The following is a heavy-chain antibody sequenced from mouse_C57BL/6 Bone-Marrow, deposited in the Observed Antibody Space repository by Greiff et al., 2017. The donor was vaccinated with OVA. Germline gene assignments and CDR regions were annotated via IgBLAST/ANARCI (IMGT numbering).Heavy chain of an antibody. V-gene: IGHV1-15*01. Sequence: VQLQQSGAELVRPGASVTLSCKASGYTFTDYEMHWVKQTPVHGLEWIGAIDPETGGTAYNQKFKGKAILTADKSSSTAYMELRSLTSEDSAVYYSTRDYSNYYAMDYWGQGTSVTVSS. CDR2: IDPETGGT. D-gene: IGHD2-5*01. J-gene: IGHJ4*01. CDR3: TRDYSNYYAMDY. CDR1: GYTFTDYE.